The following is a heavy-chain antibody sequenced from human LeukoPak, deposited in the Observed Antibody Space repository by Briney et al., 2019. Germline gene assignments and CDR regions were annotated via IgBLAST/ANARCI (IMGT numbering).Heavy chain of an antibody. V-gene: IGHV1-8*02. CDR3: ARVGSGYYYGSGSYYFIGYYGMDV. D-gene: IGHD3-10*01. Sequence: ASVKVSCKASGYTFTGYYMHWVRQATGQGLEWMGWMNPNSGNTGYAQKFQGRVTMTRNTSISTAYMELSSLRSEDTAVYYCARVGSGYYYGSGSYYFIGYYGMDVWGQGTTVTVSS. J-gene: IGHJ6*02. CDR1: GYTFTGYY. CDR2: MNPNSGNT.